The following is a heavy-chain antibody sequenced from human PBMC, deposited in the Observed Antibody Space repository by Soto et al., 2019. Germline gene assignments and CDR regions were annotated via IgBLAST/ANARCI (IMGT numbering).Heavy chain of an antibody. J-gene: IGHJ6*02. CDR3: ARGPEWLTPRDYYYGMDV. CDR1: GYTFTSYY. CDR2: INPSGGST. Sequence: VASVKVSCKASGYTFTSYYMHWVRQAPGQGLEWMGIINPSGGSTSYAQKFQGRVTMTRDTSTSTVYMELSSLRSEDTAVYYCARGPEWLTPRDYYYGMDVWGQGTTVTVSS. V-gene: IGHV1-46*01. D-gene: IGHD5-12*01.